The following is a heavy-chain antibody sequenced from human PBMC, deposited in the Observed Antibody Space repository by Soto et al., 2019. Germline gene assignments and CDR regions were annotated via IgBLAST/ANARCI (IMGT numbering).Heavy chain of an antibody. Sequence: PSETLSLTCNVSGGSISRYYWSWIRQPPGKGLEWIGYMYNTGSTVYNPPFKSRVTISVDTSKNQFSLKLNSVTAADTAVYYCARDLWGYCGTDCYPLDVWGQGTTVT. CDR1: GGSISRYY. J-gene: IGHJ6*02. D-gene: IGHD2-21*02. V-gene: IGHV4-59*01. CDR3: ARDLWGYCGTDCYPLDV. CDR2: MYNTGST.